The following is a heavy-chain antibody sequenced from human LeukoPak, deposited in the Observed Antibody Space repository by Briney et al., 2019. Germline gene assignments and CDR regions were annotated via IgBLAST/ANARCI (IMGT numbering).Heavy chain of an antibody. CDR2: IDYSGST. Sequence: SETLSLTCTVSGGSISSYYWSWIRQPPGKGLEWIAYIDYSGSTNYNPSLKSRVTISVDASKNQFSLKLSSVTAADTAVYYCARDRRRDLLHAFDIWGQGTMVTVSS. D-gene: IGHD1-26*01. CDR1: GGSISSYY. V-gene: IGHV4-59*01. J-gene: IGHJ3*02. CDR3: ARDRRRDLLHAFDI.